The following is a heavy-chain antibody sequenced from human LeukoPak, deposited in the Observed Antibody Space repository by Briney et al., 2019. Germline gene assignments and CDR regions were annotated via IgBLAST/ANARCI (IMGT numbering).Heavy chain of an antibody. CDR1: GYTFTSYD. D-gene: IGHD6-13*01. J-gene: IGHJ4*02. CDR2: MNPNSGNT. Sequence: ASVKVSCKASGYTFTSYDINWVRQATGQGREWMGWMNPNSGNTGYAQKFQGRGTMTRNTSISTAYMELSSLRSEDTAVYYCARGESGAAAGRYWGQGTLVTVSS. V-gene: IGHV1-8*01. CDR3: ARGESGAAAGRY.